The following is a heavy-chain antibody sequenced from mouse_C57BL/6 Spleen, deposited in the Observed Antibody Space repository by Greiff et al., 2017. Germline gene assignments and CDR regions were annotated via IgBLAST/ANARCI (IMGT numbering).Heavy chain of an antibody. V-gene: IGHV1-26*01. J-gene: IGHJ2*01. Sequence: EVQLQQSGPELVKPGASVKISCKASGYTFTDYYMNWVKQSPGESLEWIGDINPNNGGTSYNQKFKGRATLTVDNSSSTAYLELRSLTSEDSAVYYCARGGDYYGMDYWGQGTTVTVSS. D-gene: IGHD1-1*01. CDR2: INPNNGGT. CDR3: ARGGDYYGMDY. CDR1: GYTFTDYY.